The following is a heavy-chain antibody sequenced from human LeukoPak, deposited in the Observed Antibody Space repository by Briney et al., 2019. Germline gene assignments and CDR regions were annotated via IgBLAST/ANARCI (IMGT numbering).Heavy chain of an antibody. J-gene: IGHJ6*02. D-gene: IGHD2-2*01. CDR2: ISSSSSYI. Sequence: GGSLRLSCAASGFTFSSYSMNWVRQAPGKGLEWVSSISSSSSYIYYADSVKGRFTISRDNAKNSLFLQMNSLRAEDTAVYYCARALGDQPDYYYGMDVWGQGTTVTVSS. CDR3: ARALGDQPDYYYGMDV. V-gene: IGHV3-21*01. CDR1: GFTFSSYS.